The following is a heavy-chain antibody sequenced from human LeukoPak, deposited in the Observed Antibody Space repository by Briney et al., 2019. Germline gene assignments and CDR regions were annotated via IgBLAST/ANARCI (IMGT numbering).Heavy chain of an antibody. D-gene: IGHD1-26*01. CDR1: GYTFTSYW. J-gene: IGHJ4*02. CDR3: ARRSSGSYFFDN. CDR2: IYPGDSDT. V-gene: IGHV5-51*01. Sequence: GESLNISCKGSGYTFTSYWIGWVRQMPGKGLDWMGIIYPGDSDTRYSPSSQGQVTISADKSISTAYLQWSSLKASDTAMYYCARRSSGSYFFDNWGQGTLVTVSS.